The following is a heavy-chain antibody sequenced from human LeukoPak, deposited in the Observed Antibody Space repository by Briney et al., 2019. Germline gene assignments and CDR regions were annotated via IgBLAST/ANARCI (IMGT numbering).Heavy chain of an antibody. J-gene: IGHJ5*01. CDR3: ARAPVVRGVFGWFDF. CDR1: GGSISSHY. CDR2: RHDSGSS. V-gene: IGHV4-59*11. D-gene: IGHD3-10*01. Sequence: SETLSLTCSVSGGSISSHYWIWFRQPPGKGLEWIGHRHDSGSSNYNPSLKSRVTISIDTSKNQFSLKLNSVTAADTADYYCARAPVVRGVFGWFDFWGQGVLVTVSS.